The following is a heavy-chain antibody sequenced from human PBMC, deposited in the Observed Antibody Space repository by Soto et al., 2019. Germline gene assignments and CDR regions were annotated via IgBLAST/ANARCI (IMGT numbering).Heavy chain of an antibody. Sequence: EVQLVESGGGLVKPGGSLRLSCAASEFTFSTYTLNWARQAPGKGLEWVSRISSTSYIYYADSVKGRFTISRDNAKNSVYLQMNSLRAEDTAVYYCARAVAGHWYFDLWGRGTLVTVSS. V-gene: IGHV3-21*01. D-gene: IGHD6-19*01. CDR2: ISSTSYI. CDR1: EFTFSTYT. J-gene: IGHJ2*01. CDR3: ARAVAGHWYFDL.